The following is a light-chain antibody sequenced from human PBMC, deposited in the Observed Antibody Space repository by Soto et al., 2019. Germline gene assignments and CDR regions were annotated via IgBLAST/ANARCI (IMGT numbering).Light chain of an antibody. CDR1: QSVGGN. CDR2: DAS. V-gene: IGKV3-15*01. CDR3: QQYNNWPLYT. J-gene: IGKJ2*01. Sequence: EIVMTQSPATLSVSPGERATLSCRASQSVGGNLAWYLQRPGRAPRLLIYDASTRATDIPARFSGSGSGTEFTLTISSLQSEDFALYYCQQYNNWPLYTFGQGTKLEIK.